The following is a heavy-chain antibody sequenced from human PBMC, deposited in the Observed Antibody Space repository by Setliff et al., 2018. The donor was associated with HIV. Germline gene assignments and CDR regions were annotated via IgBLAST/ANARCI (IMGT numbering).Heavy chain of an antibody. CDR2: ISYDGNNK. CDR1: GFTFSSYS. CDR3: ARGLGYCSGGSCDHAFDI. V-gene: IGHV3-30*04. D-gene: IGHD2-15*01. J-gene: IGHJ3*02. Sequence: GGSLRLSCAASGFTFSSYSMHWVRQAPGKGLEWVSLISYDGNNKYYVDSVKGRFTIPRDNSKNTLYLQMNSLGAEDTAVYYCARGLGYCSGGSCDHAFDIWGQGTMVTVSS.